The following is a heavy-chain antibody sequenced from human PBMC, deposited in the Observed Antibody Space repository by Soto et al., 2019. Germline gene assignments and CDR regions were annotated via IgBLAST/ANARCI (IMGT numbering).Heavy chain of an antibody. D-gene: IGHD3-16*01. CDR2: IYYSGST. Sequence: SETLSLTCTVSGGSISSSRYYWGWIRQPPGKGLEWIGSIYYSGSTYYNPSLKSRVTISVDTSKNQFSLKLSSVTAADTAVYYCARALWGPAGHITWVAPWGQGTLVTVSS. J-gene: IGHJ5*02. V-gene: IGHV4-39*07. CDR3: ARALWGPAGHITWVAP. CDR1: GGSISSSRYY.